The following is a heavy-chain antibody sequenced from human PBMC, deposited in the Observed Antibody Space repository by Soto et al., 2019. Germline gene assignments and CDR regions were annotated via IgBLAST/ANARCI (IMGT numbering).Heavy chain of an antibody. CDR2: IYSGGYT. CDR3: AAQPGGGGY. D-gene: IGHD2-2*01. CDR1: GFTVSNNY. J-gene: IGHJ4*02. Sequence: EVQLVESGGGLIQPGGSLRLSCAVSGFTVSNNYMSWVRQAPGKGLEGVSVIYSGGYTAYGDSVKGRFTISRDNSKNTLNLQKNSLGAAGPAVFYWAAQPGGGGYWGQGTLVTVSS. V-gene: IGHV3-53*01.